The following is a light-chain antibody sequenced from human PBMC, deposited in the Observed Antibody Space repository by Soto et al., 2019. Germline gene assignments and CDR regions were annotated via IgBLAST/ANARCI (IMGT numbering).Light chain of an antibody. V-gene: IGLV2-14*03. CDR1: SSDIGAYDY. J-gene: IGLJ1*01. Sequence: QSALTQPASVSGSPGQSIAISCTGTSSDIGAYDYVSWYQQHPGKAPTLIIYDVNSRPSGVSNRFSGSKSGNAASLTISGLQDEDEADYFCTSYTTRRSYVFGTGTKLTVL. CDR2: DVN. CDR3: TSYTTRRSYV.